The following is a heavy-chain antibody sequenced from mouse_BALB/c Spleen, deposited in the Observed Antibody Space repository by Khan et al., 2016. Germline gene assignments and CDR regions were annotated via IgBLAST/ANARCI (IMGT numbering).Heavy chain of an antibody. V-gene: IGHV3-2*02. D-gene: IGHD1-1*01. J-gene: IGHJ4*01. CDR3: ARSHYGDKDGMDY. Sequence: EVQLQESGPGLVKPSQSLSLTCTVTGYSITSDYAWTWIRQFPGNRLEWMVYIIYSGCSIYNPSLKSRISITRDTSKNHFFLQFTSVTSSYTAPSYCARSHYGDKDGMDYWGQGTSVTVSS. CDR2: IIYSGCS. CDR1: GYSITSDYA.